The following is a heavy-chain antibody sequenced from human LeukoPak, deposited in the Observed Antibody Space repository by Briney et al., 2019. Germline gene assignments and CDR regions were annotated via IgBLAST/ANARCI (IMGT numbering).Heavy chain of an antibody. J-gene: IGHJ4*02. Sequence: GRSLRLSCAASGFTFDDYAMHWVRQAPGKGLEWVSGISWNSGSIGYADSVKGRFTISGDNAKNSLYLQMNSLRAEDTALYYCAKDKDFGVDPPYYFDYWGQGTLVTVSS. CDR1: GFTFDDYA. V-gene: IGHV3-9*01. D-gene: IGHD3-3*01. CDR3: AKDKDFGVDPPYYFDY. CDR2: ISWNSGSI.